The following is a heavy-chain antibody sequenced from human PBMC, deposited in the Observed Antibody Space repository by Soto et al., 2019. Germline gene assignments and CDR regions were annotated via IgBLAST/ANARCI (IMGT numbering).Heavy chain of an antibody. J-gene: IGHJ5*02. CDR1: GGSFSGFY. D-gene: IGHD2-2*01. CDR2: ISHSGST. Sequence: TSETLSLTCAVYGGSFSGFYWSWIRQPPGKGLEWIGEISHSGSTNYNPSLKSRVTISVDTSKNQFSLKLSSVTAADTAVYYCARVPDRWGQGTLVTVSS. CDR3: ARVPDR. V-gene: IGHV4-34*01.